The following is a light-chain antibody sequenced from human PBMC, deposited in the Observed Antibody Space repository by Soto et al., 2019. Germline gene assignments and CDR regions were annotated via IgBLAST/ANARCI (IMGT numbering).Light chain of an antibody. V-gene: IGKV1-5*03. CDR2: KAS. J-gene: IGKJ2*01. Sequence: DIQMTQSPSTLSASVGDRVTITCRASQSIGRWLAWYQQKPGKAPKLLIYKASSLESGVPSRFSGSGSESEFTLIISSLQPDDFATYYCQQYNDFHTFGQGTKLETK. CDR1: QSIGRW. CDR3: QQYNDFHT.